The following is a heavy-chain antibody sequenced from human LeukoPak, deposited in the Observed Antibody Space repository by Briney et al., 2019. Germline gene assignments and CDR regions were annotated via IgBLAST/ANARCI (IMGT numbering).Heavy chain of an antibody. V-gene: IGHV3-23*01. Sequence: WGSLTLTCEASGFTFSGYYMTWVRQTPGQGLEWVSGISGNGGSTYYADAVKSRFTVTRDNSKNTLYLKMNSLRAEDTALYYCAKATARYCSSSICYLHYWGEGTLVTVSS. CDR1: GFTFSGYY. CDR3: AKATARYCSSSICYLHY. D-gene: IGHD2-2*01. J-gene: IGHJ4*02. CDR2: ISGNGGST.